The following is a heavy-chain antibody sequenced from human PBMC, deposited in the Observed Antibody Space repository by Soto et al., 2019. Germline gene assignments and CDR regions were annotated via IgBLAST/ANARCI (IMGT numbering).Heavy chain of an antibody. V-gene: IGHV1-69*13. D-gene: IGHD3-16*01. CDR3: ARGSWGATYHYYGMDV. CDR1: GGTFSSYA. J-gene: IGHJ6*02. CDR2: IIPIFGTA. Sequence: SVKVSCKASGGTFSSYAISWVRQAPGQGLEWMGGIIPIFGTANYAQKFQGRVTITADESTSTAYMELSSLRSEDTAVYYCARGSWGATYHYYGMDVWGQGTTVTVSS.